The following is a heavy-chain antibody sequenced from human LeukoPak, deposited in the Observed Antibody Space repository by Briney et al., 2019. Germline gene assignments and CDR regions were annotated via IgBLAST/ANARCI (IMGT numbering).Heavy chain of an antibody. D-gene: IGHD6-25*01. CDR1: GYTFTGYY. J-gene: IGHJ4*02. CDR3: ARVFGNLGYSSGRFDY. Sequence: ASVKVSCKASGYTFTGYYMHWVRQAPGQGLEWMGWINPNSGGTNYAQKFQGRVTMTRDTSISTAYMELSRLRSDDTAVYYCARVFGNLGYSSGRFDYWGQGTLVTVSS. CDR2: INPNSGGT. V-gene: IGHV1-2*02.